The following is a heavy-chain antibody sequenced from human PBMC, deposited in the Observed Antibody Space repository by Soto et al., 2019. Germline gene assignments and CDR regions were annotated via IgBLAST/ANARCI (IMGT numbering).Heavy chain of an antibody. V-gene: IGHV4-39*02. CDR1: GGSISSTTHH. CDR2: VFYTGTT. J-gene: IGHJ4*02. D-gene: IGHD6-13*01. Sequence: SETLSLTCTVSGGSISSTTHHWVWVRQPPGKGLEWIASVFYTGTTYYTPSLKSRVIISLDTSKNQFSLRLSSVTAADTAIYCCAREYKSSRTDWGQGTLVTVSS. CDR3: AREYKSSRTD.